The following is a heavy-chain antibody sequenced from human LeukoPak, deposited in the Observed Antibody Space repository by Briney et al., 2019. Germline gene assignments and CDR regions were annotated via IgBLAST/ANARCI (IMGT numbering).Heavy chain of an antibody. J-gene: IGHJ4*02. Sequence: SETLSLTCTVSGGSISSSSYYWGWIRQPPGKGLEWIGSIYYSGSTYYNPSLKSRVTISVDTSKNQFSLKLSSVTAADTAVYYCAPQSYDSSLGAYWGQGTLVTVSS. CDR3: APQSYDSSLGAY. D-gene: IGHD3-22*01. CDR1: GGSISSSSYY. V-gene: IGHV4-39*07. CDR2: IYYSGST.